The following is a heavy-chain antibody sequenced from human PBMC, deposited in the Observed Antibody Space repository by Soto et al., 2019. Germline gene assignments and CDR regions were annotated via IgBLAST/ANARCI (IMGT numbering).Heavy chain of an antibody. CDR2: ISSNGGST. Sequence: GGSLRLSCAASGFTFSDYAMHWVRQAPGKGLEYVSAISSNGGSTYYPNSVKGRFTISRDNSKNRLYLQMGSLRAEDMAVYYCAVTMVRGARPVYYYYYMDVWGKGTTVTVSS. CDR1: GFTFSDYA. J-gene: IGHJ6*03. V-gene: IGHV3-64*01. CDR3: AVTMVRGARPVYYYYYMDV. D-gene: IGHD3-10*01.